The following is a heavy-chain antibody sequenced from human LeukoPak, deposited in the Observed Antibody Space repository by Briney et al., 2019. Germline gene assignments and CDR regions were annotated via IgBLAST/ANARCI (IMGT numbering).Heavy chain of an antibody. CDR3: ARALWSTGGPIDY. D-gene: IGHD3-10*01. Sequence: ASVKVSCKASGYTFTSYDINWVRQATGQGLEWMGWMNPNSGNTGYAQKFQGRVTMTRNTSISTAYMELSSLRSEDTAVYYRARALWSTGGPIDYWGQGTLVTVSS. CDR1: GYTFTSYD. J-gene: IGHJ4*02. V-gene: IGHV1-8*01. CDR2: MNPNSGNT.